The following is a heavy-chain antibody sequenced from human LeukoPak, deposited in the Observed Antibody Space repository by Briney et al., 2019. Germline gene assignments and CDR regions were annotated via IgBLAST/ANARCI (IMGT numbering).Heavy chain of an antibody. V-gene: IGHV3-30*02. CDR3: ATVRSGFGESIN. D-gene: IGHD3-10*01. Sequence: PGGSLRLSCAASGFTFSSYGMHWARQAPGKGLEWVAFIRYDGSNKYYADSVKGRFTISRDNSKNTLYLQMNSLRAEDTAVYYCATVRSGFGESINWGQGTLVTVSS. CDR1: GFTFSSYG. J-gene: IGHJ4*02. CDR2: IRYDGSNK.